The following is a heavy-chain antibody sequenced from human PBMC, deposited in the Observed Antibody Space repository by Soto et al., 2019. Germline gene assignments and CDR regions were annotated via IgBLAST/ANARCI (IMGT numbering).Heavy chain of an antibody. J-gene: IGHJ6*02. V-gene: IGHV4-39*01. Sequence: SETLSLTCSVSGGSISSGYYYWGWIRQPPGKGLEWIGSIYYSGSTYYNPSLKSRVTISVDTSKNQFSLKLSSVTAADTAVYYCARPATYYYYGMDVWGQGTTVTVSS. D-gene: IGHD6-25*01. CDR3: ARPATYYYYGMDV. CDR1: GGSISSGYYY. CDR2: IYYSGST.